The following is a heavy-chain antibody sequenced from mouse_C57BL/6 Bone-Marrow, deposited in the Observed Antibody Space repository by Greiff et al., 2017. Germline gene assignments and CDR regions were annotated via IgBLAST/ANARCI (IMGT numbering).Heavy chain of an antibody. CDR3: ARRYGSSYPYWYFDV. CDR1: GYTFTSYG. D-gene: IGHD1-1*01. J-gene: IGHJ1*03. CDR2: IYPRSGNT. V-gene: IGHV1-81*01. Sequence: QVQLQQSGAELARPGASVKLSCKASGYTFTSYGISWVKQRTGQGLEWIGEIYPRSGNTYYNEKFKGKATLTADKASSTAYMELRSLTSEDSAVYFCARRYGSSYPYWYFDVLGTGTTVTVSS.